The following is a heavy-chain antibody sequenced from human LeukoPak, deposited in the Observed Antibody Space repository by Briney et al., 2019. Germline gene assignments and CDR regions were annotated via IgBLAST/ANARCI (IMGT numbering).Heavy chain of an antibody. CDR1: GGSFSGYY. CDR3: ARGRQDVTMIVVVMTAVSYYLDV. V-gene: IGHV4-34*01. J-gene: IGHJ6*03. CDR2: MNPSGST. D-gene: IGHD3-22*01. Sequence: PAETLTLTCAVYGGSFSGYYWTWIRQTPGKGLEWIGEMNPSGSTNYNPCLKSRVTISVDPSKIQFSLELSSVTAADTGVYYCARGRQDVTMIVVVMTAVSYYLDVWGKGTTVTVS.